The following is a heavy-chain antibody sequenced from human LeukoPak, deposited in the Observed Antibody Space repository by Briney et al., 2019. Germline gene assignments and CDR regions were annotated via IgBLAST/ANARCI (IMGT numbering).Heavy chain of an antibody. Sequence: SETLSLTCTVSGGSISSSSYYWGWIRQPPGKGLEWIGSIYYSGSTYYNPSLKSRVTISVDTSKNQFSLKLSSVTAADTAVYYCARQGIAAAGIPGDYWGQGTLVTVSS. D-gene: IGHD6-13*01. CDR1: GGSISSSSYY. V-gene: IGHV4-39*01. CDR2: IYYSGST. J-gene: IGHJ4*02. CDR3: ARQGIAAAGIPGDY.